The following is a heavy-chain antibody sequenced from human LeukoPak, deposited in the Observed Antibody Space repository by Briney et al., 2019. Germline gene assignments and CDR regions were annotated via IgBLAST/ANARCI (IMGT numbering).Heavy chain of an antibody. CDR3: AKSGSRNWFDP. V-gene: IGHV3-30*18. Sequence: GGSLRLSCAASGFTFSSYAMHWVRQAPGKGLEWVAVISYDGSNKYYADSVKGRFTISRDNSKNTLYLQMNSLRAEDTAVYYCAKSGSRNWFDPWGQGTLVTVSS. J-gene: IGHJ5*02. CDR2: ISYDGSNK. CDR1: GFTFSSYA. D-gene: IGHD1-26*01.